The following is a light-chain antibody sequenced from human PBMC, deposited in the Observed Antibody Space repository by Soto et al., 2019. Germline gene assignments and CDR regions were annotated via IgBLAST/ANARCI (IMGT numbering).Light chain of an antibody. V-gene: IGLV1-51*01. CDR2: ENH. Sequence: QSVLTQPPSVSAAPGQTVTISCSGSTSDIGSNYVSWYQQLPGTVPKLLIYENHNRPAEIPDRFSGSKSGTSATLDIAGLQTGDEADYYCGSWDSSLSIGVFGGGTKLTVL. CDR3: GSWDSSLSIGV. J-gene: IGLJ2*01. CDR1: TSDIGSNY.